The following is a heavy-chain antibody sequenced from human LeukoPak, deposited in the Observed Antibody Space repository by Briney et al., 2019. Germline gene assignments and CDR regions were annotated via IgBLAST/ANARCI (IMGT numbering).Heavy chain of an antibody. Sequence: GGSLRLSCAASGFTFSSYWMHWVRQAPGKGLVWVSRINTDGSSTSYADSVKGRFTISRDNAKNTLYLQMNSLRAEDTAVYYCARGQQWLRRTYYFDYWGQGTLVTVSS. CDR2: INTDGSST. J-gene: IGHJ4*02. CDR1: GFTFSSYW. D-gene: IGHD6-19*01. CDR3: ARGQQWLRRTYYFDY. V-gene: IGHV3-74*01.